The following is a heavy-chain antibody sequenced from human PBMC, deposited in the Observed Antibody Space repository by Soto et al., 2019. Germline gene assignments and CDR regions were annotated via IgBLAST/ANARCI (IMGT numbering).Heavy chain of an antibody. Sequence: SETLSLTCTVSGVSISNYYWSWIRQPPGKGLEWIGYIYYTGSTNYNPSLKSRVTISVDTSKNQFSLKLSSVTAADTAVYYCAKYYDSSGSYVHFDYWGQGTLVTVSS. D-gene: IGHD3-22*01. CDR2: IYYTGST. CDR3: AKYYDSSGSYVHFDY. CDR1: GVSISNYY. V-gene: IGHV4-59*01. J-gene: IGHJ4*02.